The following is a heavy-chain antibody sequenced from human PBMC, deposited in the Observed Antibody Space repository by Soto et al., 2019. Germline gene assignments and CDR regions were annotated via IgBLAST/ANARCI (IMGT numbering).Heavy chain of an antibody. Sequence: QVQLVQSGPEVKKPGASVKVCCEASGYTFTTSGISWVRQAPGQGLEWMGWISTYNGDTNSAQKFQGRVTMTADTSTGTVYMEVMSLKSDDTAVYYCARQGSWPYYYYGLDVWGQGTTVTVSS. J-gene: IGHJ6*02. V-gene: IGHV1-18*01. CDR3: ARQGSWPYYYYGLDV. CDR1: GYTFTTSG. CDR2: ISTYNGDT. D-gene: IGHD1-26*01.